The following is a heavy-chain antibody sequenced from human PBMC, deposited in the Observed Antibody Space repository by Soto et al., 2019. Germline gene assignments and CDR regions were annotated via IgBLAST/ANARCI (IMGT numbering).Heavy chain of an antibody. CDR1: GFTFSSYA. J-gene: IGHJ4*02. CDR2: ISGSGIST. CDR3: AKRPNRNFAYFFDY. Sequence: GGSLRLSCAASGFTFSSYAMSWVRQAQGKGLEWVSVISGSGISTYYADSVKGRFTISRDNSKNTLYLQMNTLRAEDTAVYYCAKRPNRNFAYFFDYWGQGTLVTVS. D-gene: IGHD1-1*01. V-gene: IGHV3-23*01.